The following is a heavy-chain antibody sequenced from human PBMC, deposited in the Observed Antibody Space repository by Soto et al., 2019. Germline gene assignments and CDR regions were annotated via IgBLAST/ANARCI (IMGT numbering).Heavy chain of an antibody. V-gene: IGHV4-61*01. Sequence: QVQLQESGPGLVKPSETLSLTCTVSGDSINSGNYYWSWIRQSPGKGLEWLGYVFYTGSTNHNPPRTGRTTFSMGMSRKPFSLRLKSGTAADTGVYSCGRETRSLEAPYHYYGLDVWGQGTTVTVSS. CDR3: GRETRSLEAPYHYYGLDV. D-gene: IGHD1-1*01. CDR1: GDSINSGNYY. J-gene: IGHJ6*02. CDR2: VFYTGST.